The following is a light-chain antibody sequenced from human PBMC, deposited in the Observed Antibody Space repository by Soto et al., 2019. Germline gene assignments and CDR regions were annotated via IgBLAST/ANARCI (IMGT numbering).Light chain of an antibody. CDR1: SSDVGGYNY. CDR2: DVS. V-gene: IGLV2-11*01. J-gene: IGLJ3*02. Sequence: QCALTQSRSESGSPGQSVTISCTGTSSDVGGYNYVSWYQQHPGKAPKLMISDVSKRPSGVPDRFSGSKSGNTASLTISGLQAEDEADYYCCSSAGTYTSVFGGGTKVTVL. CDR3: CSSAGTYTSV.